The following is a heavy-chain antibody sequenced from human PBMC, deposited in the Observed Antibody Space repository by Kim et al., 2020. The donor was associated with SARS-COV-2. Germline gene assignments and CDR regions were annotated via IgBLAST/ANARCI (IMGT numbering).Heavy chain of an antibody. D-gene: IGHD3-16*02. Sequence: GGSLRLSCAASGFTFSSYAMHWVRQAPGKGLEWVAVISYDGSNKYYADYVKGRFTISRDNSKNTLYLQMNSLRAEDTAVYYCARDPMITFGGVIAIGYY. CDR1: GFTFSSYA. V-gene: IGHV3-30-3*01. J-gene: IGHJ6*01. CDR2: ISYDGSNK. CDR3: ARDPMITFGGVIAIGYY.